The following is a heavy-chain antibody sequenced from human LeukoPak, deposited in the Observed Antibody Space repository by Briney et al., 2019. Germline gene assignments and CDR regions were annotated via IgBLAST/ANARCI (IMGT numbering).Heavy chain of an antibody. CDR3: ARVPPNSYNWNYVYAFDI. J-gene: IGHJ3*02. V-gene: IGHV3-30-3*01. D-gene: IGHD1-7*01. CDR1: GFTFSSYA. Sequence: GGSLRLSCAASGFTFSSYAMHWVRQAPGKGLEWVAVISYDGSNKYYADSVKGRFTISRDNSKNTLYLQMNSLRAEDTAVYYCARVPPNSYNWNYVYAFDIWGQGTMVTVSS. CDR2: ISYDGSNK.